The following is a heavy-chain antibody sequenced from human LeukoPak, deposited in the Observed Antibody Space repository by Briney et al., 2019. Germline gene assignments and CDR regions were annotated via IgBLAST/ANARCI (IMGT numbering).Heavy chain of an antibody. CDR3: ARHLSGWPGHAFDI. CDR2: ISDSWST. J-gene: IGHJ3*02. Sequence: SESLSLTCTVSGGSLISYYWRWIRQPPGKGLEWVGSISDSWSTNYTPSLKSRVTISVDTSKNQFSLKLSSVTAADTAVYYCARHLSGWPGHAFDIWGQGTMVTVSS. V-gene: IGHV4-59*08. D-gene: IGHD3-16*02. CDR1: GGSLISYY.